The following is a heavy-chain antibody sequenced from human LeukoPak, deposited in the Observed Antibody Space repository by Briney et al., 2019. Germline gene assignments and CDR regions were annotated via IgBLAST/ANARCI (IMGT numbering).Heavy chain of an antibody. J-gene: IGHJ6*02. Sequence: ASVKVSCKASGYTFTGYYMHWVRQAPGQGLEWMGWISPNSGGTNYAQKFQGRVTMTRDTSISTAYMELSRLRSDDTAVYYCARVGRMVRGVIRGYYGMDVWGQGTTVTVSS. V-gene: IGHV1-2*02. CDR3: ARVGRMVRGVIRGYYGMDV. CDR2: ISPNSGGT. CDR1: GYTFTGYY. D-gene: IGHD3-10*01.